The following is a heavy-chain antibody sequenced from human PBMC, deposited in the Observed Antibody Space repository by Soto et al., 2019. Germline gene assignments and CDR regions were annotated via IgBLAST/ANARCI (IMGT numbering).Heavy chain of an antibody. Sequence: GRSLRLSCAASGFTFDDYAMHWVRQAPGKGLEWVSGISWNSGSKVFADSVKGRFTISRDIAKNSLYLQMNSLRAEDTALYYCAKDYYNTITGFDYWGQGTLVTVSS. V-gene: IGHV3-9*01. J-gene: IGHJ4*02. CDR2: ISWNSGSK. D-gene: IGHD3-22*01. CDR1: GFTFDDYA. CDR3: AKDYYNTITGFDY.